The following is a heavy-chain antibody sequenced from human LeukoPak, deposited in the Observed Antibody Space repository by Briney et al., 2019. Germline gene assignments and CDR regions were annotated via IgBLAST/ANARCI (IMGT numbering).Heavy chain of an antibody. CDR3: FTGSGSYWGPGY. D-gene: IGHD3-10*01. CDR2: ISSSGSTI. Sequence: GGSLRLSCAASGFTFSSYEMNWVRQAPGKGLEWVSYISSSGSTIYYADSVKGRFTISRDNAKNSLYLQMNSLRAEDTAVYYCFTGSGSYWGPGYWGQGTLVTVSS. J-gene: IGHJ4*02. CDR1: GFTFSSYE. V-gene: IGHV3-48*03.